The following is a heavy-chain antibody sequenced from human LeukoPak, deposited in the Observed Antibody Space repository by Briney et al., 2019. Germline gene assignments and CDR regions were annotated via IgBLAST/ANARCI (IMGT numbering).Heavy chain of an antibody. Sequence: ASVKVSCKASGYTFTSYGISWVRQAPGQGLEWMGWISAYNGNTNYAQKLQGRVTMTTDTSTSTAYMELRSLRSDDTAVYYCARAGYCSSTSCYEPTTSLVYWGQGTLVTVSS. D-gene: IGHD2-2*01. CDR3: ARAGYCSSTSCYEPTTSLVY. CDR1: GYTFTSYG. CDR2: ISAYNGNT. V-gene: IGHV1-18*01. J-gene: IGHJ4*02.